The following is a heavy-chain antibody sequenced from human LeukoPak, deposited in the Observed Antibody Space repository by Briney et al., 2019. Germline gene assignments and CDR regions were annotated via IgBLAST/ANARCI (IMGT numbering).Heavy chain of an antibody. CDR2: ISYDGSNQ. D-gene: IGHD6-19*01. Sequence: PGGSLRLSCAASGFTFSSYAMHWVRQAPGKGLEWVAVISYDGSNQYYADSVKGRFTISRDNSKNTLYLQMNSLRAEDTAVYYCARSPYSSGWSIQAYFDYWGQGTLVTVSS. V-gene: IGHV3-30-3*01. CDR1: GFTFSSYA. CDR3: ARSPYSSGWSIQAYFDY. J-gene: IGHJ4*02.